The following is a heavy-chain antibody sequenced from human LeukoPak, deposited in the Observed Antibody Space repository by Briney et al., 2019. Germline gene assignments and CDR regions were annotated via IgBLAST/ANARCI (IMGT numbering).Heavy chain of an antibody. V-gene: IGHV3-30*02. Sequence: GGSLRLSCAASGFTFSSYGMHWVRQAPGKGLEWVAFIRYDGSNKYYADSVKGRFTISRDNSKNTLYPQMNSLRAEDTAVYYCAKDQFRDGVVDYWGQGNLDTVSS. CDR3: AKDQFRDGVVDY. CDR1: GFTFSSYG. CDR2: IRYDGSNK. J-gene: IGHJ4*02. D-gene: IGHD2-8*01.